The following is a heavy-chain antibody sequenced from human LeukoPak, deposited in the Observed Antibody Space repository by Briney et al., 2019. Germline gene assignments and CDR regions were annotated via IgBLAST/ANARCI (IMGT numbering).Heavy chain of an antibody. D-gene: IGHD6-19*01. J-gene: IGHJ6*02. Sequence: GGSLRLSCAASGFTFSSYSMSWVRQAPGKGLEWVSSIIGSDDNTYFADSVKGRFTISRDNSKNTLYLQMNSLRAEDTAVYYCARDLVLFDSSGWSPGYYYGMDVWGQGTTVTVSS. CDR1: GFTFSSYS. V-gene: IGHV3-23*01. CDR2: IIGSDDNT. CDR3: ARDLVLFDSSGWSPGYYYGMDV.